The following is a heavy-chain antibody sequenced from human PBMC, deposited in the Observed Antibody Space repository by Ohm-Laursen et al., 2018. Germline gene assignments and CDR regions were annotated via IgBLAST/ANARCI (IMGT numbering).Heavy chain of an antibody. CDR2: ISYDGSNK. CDR1: GFTFSSYG. J-gene: IGHJ6*02. CDR3: AKDRSGWSYYYYGMDV. V-gene: IGHV3-30*18. D-gene: IGHD6-19*01. Sequence: SLRLSCAASGFTFSSYGMHWVRQAPGKGLEWVAVISYDGSNKYYADSMKGRFTISRDNSKNTLYLQMNSLRDEDTAVYYCAKDRSGWSYYYYGMDVWGQGTMVTVSS.